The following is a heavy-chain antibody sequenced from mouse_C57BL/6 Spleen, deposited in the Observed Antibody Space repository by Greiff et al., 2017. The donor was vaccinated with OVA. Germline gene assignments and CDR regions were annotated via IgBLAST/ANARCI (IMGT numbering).Heavy chain of an antibody. CDR2: INPGSGGT. J-gene: IGHJ1*03. CDR1: GYAFTNYL. V-gene: IGHV1-54*01. Sequence: QVQLQQSGAELVRPGTSVKVSCKASGYAFTNYLIEWVKQRPGQGLEWIGVINPGSGGTNYNEKFKGKATLTADKSSSTAYMQLSSLTSEDSAVYFCARSGSPWGTGTTVTVSS. D-gene: IGHD3-1*01. CDR3: ARSGSP.